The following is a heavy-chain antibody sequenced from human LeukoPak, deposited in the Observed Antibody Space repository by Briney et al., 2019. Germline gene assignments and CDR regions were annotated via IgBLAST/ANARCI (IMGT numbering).Heavy chain of an antibody. J-gene: IGHJ4*02. D-gene: IGHD3-16*02. CDR1: GYTFTTYG. Sequence: ASVKVSCKASGYTFTTYGISWVRQAPGQGLEWMGWISAYNGNTNYAQKLQGRVTMTADTSTSTVYMELRSLRSDDTAVYYCARGRDDYVWGSYRPFDYWGQGTLVTVSS. V-gene: IGHV1-18*01. CDR3: ARGRDDYVWGSYRPFDY. CDR2: ISAYNGNT.